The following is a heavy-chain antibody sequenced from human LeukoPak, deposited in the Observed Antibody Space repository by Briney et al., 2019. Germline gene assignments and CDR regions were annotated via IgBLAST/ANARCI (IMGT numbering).Heavy chain of an antibody. CDR3: ARDRVNIVVVTANEF. Sequence: GGSLRLSCAASGFTVSSNYMSWVRQAPGKGLEWVSVIYSGGSTYYADSVKGRFTISRDNAKNSLYLQMNSLRAEDTAIYYCARDRVNIVVVTANEFWGQGTLVTVSS. CDR2: IYSGGST. CDR1: GFTVSSNY. V-gene: IGHV3-53*01. D-gene: IGHD2-21*02. J-gene: IGHJ4*02.